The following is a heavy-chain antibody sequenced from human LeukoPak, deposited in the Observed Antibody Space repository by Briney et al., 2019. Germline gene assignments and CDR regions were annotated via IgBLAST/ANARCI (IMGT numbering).Heavy chain of an antibody. Sequence: SETLSLSCTVSGGSISSCYWSWIRQPAGKGLEWIGRIYTSGSTNYNPSLKSRVTMSVDTSKNQFSLKLSSVTAADTAVYYCARDLRGSYWSYWYFDLWGRGTLVTVSS. CDR1: GGSISSCY. CDR2: IYTSGST. CDR3: ARDLRGSYWSYWYFDL. D-gene: IGHD1-26*01. V-gene: IGHV4-4*07. J-gene: IGHJ2*01.